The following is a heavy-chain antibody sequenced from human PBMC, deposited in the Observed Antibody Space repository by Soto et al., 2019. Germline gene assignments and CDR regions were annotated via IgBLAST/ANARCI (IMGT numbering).Heavy chain of an antibody. D-gene: IGHD2-21*01. V-gene: IGHV1-69*01. CDR1: GGTFNNDA. CDR2: LIPIFGTP. CDR3: ARRKAGDWPWFDY. Sequence: QGQLVQSGAEVKKPGSSVKVSCKASGGTFNNDAFSWVRQAPGQGLEWLGGLIPIFGTPNYSQKFQGRVTITADESTTTVYMELTSLRSDDTAIYYCARRKAGDWPWFDYWGQGTLVTVSS. J-gene: IGHJ4*02.